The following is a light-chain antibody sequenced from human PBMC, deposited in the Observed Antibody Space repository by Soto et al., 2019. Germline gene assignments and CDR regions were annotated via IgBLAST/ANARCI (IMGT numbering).Light chain of an antibody. CDR2: ATS. J-gene: IGKJ1*01. CDR1: QSISTY. CDR3: QQRHSTPRT. V-gene: IGKV1-39*01. Sequence: DIQMTQSPSSLSASVGDRVTITCRASQSISTYLNWYQQKPGKAPNLLIYATSNLQSGVPSRFSGSGSGTDFTLTIGSLQTEDFATYFCQQRHSTPRTFGQGTKVEI.